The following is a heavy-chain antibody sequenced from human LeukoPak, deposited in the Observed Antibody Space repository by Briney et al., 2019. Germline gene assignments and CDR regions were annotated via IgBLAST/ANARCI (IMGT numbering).Heavy chain of an antibody. CDR2: INSNGRNI. Sequence: GGSLRLSCAASGFSFSSYEMNWVRQAPGKGLEWISYINSNGRNIDYADSVRGRFTISRDNAKNSLFLQMNSLRAEDTAVYYCLCLWFGKGVYWGRGTLVTVSS. D-gene: IGHD3-10*01. CDR1: GFSFSSYE. V-gene: IGHV3-48*03. J-gene: IGHJ4*02. CDR3: LCLWFGKGVY.